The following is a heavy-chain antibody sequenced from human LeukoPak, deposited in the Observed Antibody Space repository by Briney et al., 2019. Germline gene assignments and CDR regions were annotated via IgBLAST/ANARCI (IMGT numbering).Heavy chain of an antibody. CDR2: IWYDGSNK. J-gene: IGHJ4*02. CDR1: GFTFNEFG. CDR3: ARAVLGYSWVYDY. D-gene: IGHD5-18*01. Sequence: GRSLRLSCAASGFTFNEFGVHWVRQAPGQGLEWVALIWYDGSNKYYADSVKGRFTISRDNARKSLYLQMNSLRDEDTAVYYCARAVLGYSWVYDYWGQGTLVTVSS. V-gene: IGHV3-33*01.